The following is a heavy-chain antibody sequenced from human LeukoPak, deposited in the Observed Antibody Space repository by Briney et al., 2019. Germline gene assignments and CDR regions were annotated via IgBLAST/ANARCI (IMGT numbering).Heavy chain of an antibody. J-gene: IGHJ4*02. D-gene: IGHD6-19*01. Sequence: PGGSLRLCCAASGFTFSSYWMSWVRQAPGKGLEWVANIKQDGSEKYYVDSVKGRFTISRDNAKNSLYLQMNSLRAEDTAVYYCARIKCSGWYKYWGQGTLVTVSS. V-gene: IGHV3-7*01. CDR2: IKQDGSEK. CDR3: ARIKCSGWYKY. CDR1: GFTFSSYW.